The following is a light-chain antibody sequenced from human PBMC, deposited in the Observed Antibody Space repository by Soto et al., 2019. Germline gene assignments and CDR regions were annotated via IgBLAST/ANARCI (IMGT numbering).Light chain of an antibody. V-gene: IGKV3-20*01. J-gene: IGKJ1*01. CDR1: QSVTSSY. CDR2: GAS. CDR3: QQYGSTPVT. Sequence: EIVLTQSPGTLSLSPGERATLSCRASQSVTSSYLAWYQQKPGQAPKLLIYGASSKTTGIPDRFSGSGSGPDVTLTISRLEPEGFAVYYCQQYGSTPVTFGQGTNVDIK.